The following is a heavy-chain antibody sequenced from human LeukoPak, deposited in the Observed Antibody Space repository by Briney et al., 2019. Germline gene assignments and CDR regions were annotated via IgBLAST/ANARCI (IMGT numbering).Heavy chain of an antibody. CDR2: INNDASRT. CDR1: GGSISSYY. V-gene: IGHV3-74*01. J-gene: IGHJ6*02. CDR3: GRGNYYSMDV. Sequence: PSETLSLTCTVSGGSISSYYWSWIRQPPGKGLVWVSGINNDASRTSYADSVKGRFTISRDNAKNTLYLQLNSLRAEDTAVYYCGRGNYYSMDVWGQGTTVTVSS.